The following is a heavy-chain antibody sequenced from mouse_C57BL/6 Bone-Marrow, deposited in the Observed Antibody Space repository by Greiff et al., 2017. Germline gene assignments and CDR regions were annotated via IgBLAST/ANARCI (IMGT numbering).Heavy chain of an antibody. V-gene: IGHV5-12*01. D-gene: IGHD1-1*01. CDR3: ARHFGNIYYYGSSSYWYFDV. CDR1: GFTFSDYY. J-gene: IGHJ1*03. Sequence: EVQGVESGGGLVQPGGSLKLSCAASGFTFSDYYMYWVRQTPEKRLEWVAYISNGGGSTYYPDTVKGRFTISRDNAKNTLYLQMSRLKSEDTAMYYCARHFGNIYYYGSSSYWYFDVWGTGTTVTVSS. CDR2: ISNGGGST.